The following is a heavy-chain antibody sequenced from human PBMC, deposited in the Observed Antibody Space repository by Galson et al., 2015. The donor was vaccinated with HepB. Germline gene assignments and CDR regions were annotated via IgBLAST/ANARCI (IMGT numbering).Heavy chain of an antibody. D-gene: IGHD4-23*01. CDR2: IYHSGST. J-gene: IGHJ4*02. V-gene: IGHV4-38-2*01. CDR3: ARGDGGNSGYSFDY. CDR1: GYSISSGYY. Sequence: ETLSLTCAVSGYSISSGYYWGWIRQPPGKGLEWIGSIYHSGSTYYNPSLKSRVTISVDTSKNQFSLKLSSVTAADTAVYYCARGDGGNSGYSFDYWGQGTLVTVSS.